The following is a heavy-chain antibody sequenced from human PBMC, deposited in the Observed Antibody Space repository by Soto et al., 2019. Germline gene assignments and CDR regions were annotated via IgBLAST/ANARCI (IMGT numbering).Heavy chain of an antibody. CDR2: IIPIFDTT. V-gene: IGHV1-69*13. D-gene: IGHD2-15*01. CDR1: GGTFNNFA. CDR3: ARRHCSGGSCYKWFDP. J-gene: IGHJ5*02. Sequence: SVKVSCKXSGGTFNNFAISWVRQAPGQGLEWMGGIIPIFDTTIYAQRFRGRVTISADASTNTAYMELSSLRSEDTAVYYCARRHCSGGSCYKWFDPWGQGTLVTVSS.